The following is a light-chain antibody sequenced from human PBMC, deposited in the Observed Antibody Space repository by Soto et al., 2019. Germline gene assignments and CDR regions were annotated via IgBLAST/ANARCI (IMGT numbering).Light chain of an antibody. CDR1: SSNIGSNH. V-gene: IGLV1-47*01. Sequence: QSVLTQPPSASETPGQRVTISCSGSSSNIGSNHVYWYQHLPGTAPKLLIYRNYLRPSGVPDRFSASKSATSASLAISGLRSDDEADYYCAAWDDSLTGVMFGGGTKLTVL. CDR3: AAWDDSLTGVM. CDR2: RNY. J-gene: IGLJ3*02.